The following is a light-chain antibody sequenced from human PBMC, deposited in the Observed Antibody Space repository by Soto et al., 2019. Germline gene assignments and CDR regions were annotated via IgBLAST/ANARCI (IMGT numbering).Light chain of an antibody. Sequence: QSVLTQPASVSGSPGQSITISCTGTSSDVGGYDYVSWYQLHPGKAPKLMVFEVNNRPSGVSYRFSGSKSGNTASLTISGLQAEDEADYYCQSYDPTLRTSLFGGGTKVTVL. J-gene: IGLJ2*01. CDR2: EVN. CDR3: QSYDPTLRTSL. V-gene: IGLV2-14*01. CDR1: SSDVGGYDY.